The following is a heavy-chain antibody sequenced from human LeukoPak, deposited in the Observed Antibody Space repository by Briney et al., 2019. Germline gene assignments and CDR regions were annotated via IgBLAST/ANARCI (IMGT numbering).Heavy chain of an antibody. CDR3: ARDPAAAGFDS. V-gene: IGHV3-30*04. CDR1: GFPFSSFS. D-gene: IGHD6-13*01. CDR2: ISYDGSDK. Sequence: GGSLRLSCAGSGFTSGFPFSSFSMHWVRQAPGKGLEWVSVISYDGSDKQYADSVRGRFTISRDNSKSTVFLQMNGLTVEDTAIYYCARDPAAAGFDSWGQGTLVTVPS. J-gene: IGHJ4*02.